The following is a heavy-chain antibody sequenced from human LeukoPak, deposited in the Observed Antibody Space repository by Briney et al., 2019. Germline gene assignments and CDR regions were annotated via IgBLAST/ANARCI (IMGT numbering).Heavy chain of an antibody. J-gene: IGHJ4*02. Sequence: SQTLSLTCAISGDSVSSNSAAWNWIRQSPSRGLEWLGRTYYRSKWYNDYAVSAKSRITINPDTSKNQFPLQLNSVTPEDTAVYYRASSGYSYGYYFDYWGQGTLVTVSS. D-gene: IGHD5-18*01. CDR2: TYYRSKWYN. CDR1: GDSVSSNSAA. V-gene: IGHV6-1*01. CDR3: ASSGYSYGYYFDY.